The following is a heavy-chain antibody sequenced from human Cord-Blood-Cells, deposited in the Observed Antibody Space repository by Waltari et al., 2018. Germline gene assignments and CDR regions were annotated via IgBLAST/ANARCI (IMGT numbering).Heavy chain of an antibody. CDR2: INPSSGGT. V-gene: IGHV1-2*02. D-gene: IGHD1-26*01. J-gene: IGHJ5*02. CDR1: GYTFTGYY. CDR3: ARAIVGATYNWFDP. Sequence: QVQLVQSGAEVKKPGASVKVSCKASGYTFTGYYMHWVRQAPGQGLEWMGWINPSSGGTNYAQKFQGRVTMTRDTSISTAYMELSRLRSDDTAVYYCARAIVGATYNWFDPWGQGTLVTVSS.